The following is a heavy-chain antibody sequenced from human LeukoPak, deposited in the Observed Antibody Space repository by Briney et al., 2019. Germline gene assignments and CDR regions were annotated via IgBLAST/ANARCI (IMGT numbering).Heavy chain of an antibody. CDR2: IYYSGST. V-gene: IGHV4-59*01. CDR1: GGSFSGYY. J-gene: IGHJ4*02. Sequence: PSETLSLTCAVYGGSFSGYYWSWIRQPPGKGLEWTGYIYYSGSTNYNPSLKSRVTISVDTSKNQFSLKLSSVTAADTAVYYCARGLMMAVAGRGEFHYWGQGTLVTVSS. CDR3: ARGLMMAVAGRGEFHY. D-gene: IGHD6-13*01.